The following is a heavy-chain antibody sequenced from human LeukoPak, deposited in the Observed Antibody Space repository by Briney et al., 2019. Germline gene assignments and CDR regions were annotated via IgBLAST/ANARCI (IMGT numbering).Heavy chain of an antibody. CDR1: GFTFSSYA. CDR2: ISNSGGRT. J-gene: IGHJ6*02. Sequence: SGGSLRLSCAASGFTFSSYAMSWVRQAPGKGLEWVSSISNSGGRTFYTDSVKGRFTISRDNSKITLYLQMNSLRAEDTAVYYCARETDQLLYNYYYGMDVWGQGTTVTVSS. V-gene: IGHV3-23*01. D-gene: IGHD2-2*02. CDR3: ARETDQLLYNYYYGMDV.